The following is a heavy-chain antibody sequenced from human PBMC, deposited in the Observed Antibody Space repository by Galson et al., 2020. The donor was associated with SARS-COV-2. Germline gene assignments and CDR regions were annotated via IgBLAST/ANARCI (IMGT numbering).Heavy chain of an antibody. D-gene: IGHD6-13*01. CDR1: GFTFGDYA. CDR2: IRSKAYGGTT. J-gene: IGHJ4*02. V-gene: IGHV3-49*03. CDR3: TRDTLLSSWYTPCY. Sequence: GESLKISCTASGFTFGDYAMSWFRQAPGKGLEWVGFIRSKAYGGTTEYAASVKGRFTISRDDSKSIAYLQMNSLKTEDTAVYYCTRDTLLSSWYTPCYWGQGTLVTVSS.